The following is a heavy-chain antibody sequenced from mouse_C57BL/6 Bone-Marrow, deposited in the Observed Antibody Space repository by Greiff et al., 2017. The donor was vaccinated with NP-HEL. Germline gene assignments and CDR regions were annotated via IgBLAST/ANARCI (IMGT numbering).Heavy chain of an antibody. J-gene: IGHJ4*01. V-gene: IGHV3-6*01. CDR2: ISYDGSN. Sequence: EESGPGLVKPSQSLSLTCSVTGYSITSGYYWNWIRQFPGNKLEWMGYISYDGSNNYNPSLKNRISITRDTSKNQFFLKLNSVTTEDTATYYCAREGYYYGSSYRYYAMDYWGQGTSVTVSS. CDR1: GYSITSGYY. CDR3: AREGYYYGSSYRYYAMDY. D-gene: IGHD1-1*01.